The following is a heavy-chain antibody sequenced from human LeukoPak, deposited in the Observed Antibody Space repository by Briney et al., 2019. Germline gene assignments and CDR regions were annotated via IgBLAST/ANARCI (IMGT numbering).Heavy chain of an antibody. CDR3: AGGIASTGRYYFDY. CDR2: ISAYNGNT. Sequence: ASVKVSCKASGYTFTSYGISWVRQAPGQGLEWMGWISAYNGNTNYAQKLQGRVTMTTDTSTSTAYMELRSLRSDDTAVFYCAGGIASTGRYYFDYWGQGTLVTVSS. D-gene: IGHD6-13*01. V-gene: IGHV1-18*01. J-gene: IGHJ4*02. CDR1: GYTFTSYG.